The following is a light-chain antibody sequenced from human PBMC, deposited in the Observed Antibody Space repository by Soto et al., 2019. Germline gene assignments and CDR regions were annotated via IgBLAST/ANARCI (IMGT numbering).Light chain of an antibody. CDR2: EVS. Sequence: QSALTQPASVSGSPGQSITISCTGTSSDVGGYNYVSWYQQHPGKAPKLMIYEVSNRPSGVSNRFSGSKSGNTASLTIYGLQAEDEADYYCSSYTSSSPLVFGGGTKVTVL. CDR1: SSDVGGYNY. J-gene: IGLJ3*02. V-gene: IGLV2-14*01. CDR3: SSYTSSSPLV.